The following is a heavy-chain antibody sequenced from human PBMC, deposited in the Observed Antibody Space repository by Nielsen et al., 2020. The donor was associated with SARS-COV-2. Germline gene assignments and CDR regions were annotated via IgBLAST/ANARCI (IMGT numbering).Heavy chain of an antibody. CDR2: ISWNSGSI. Sequence: SLKISCAASGFTFDDYAMHWVRQAPGKGLEWASGISWNSGSIGYADSVKGRFTISRDNAKNSLYLQMNSLRAEDTALYYCATPGSATPNYGMDVWGQGTTVTVSS. CDR1: GFTFDDYA. D-gene: IGHD2-15*01. CDR3: ATPGSATPNYGMDV. V-gene: IGHV3-9*01. J-gene: IGHJ6*02.